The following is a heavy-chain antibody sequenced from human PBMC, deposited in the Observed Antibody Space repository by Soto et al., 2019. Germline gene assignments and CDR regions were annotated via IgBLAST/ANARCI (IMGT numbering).Heavy chain of an antibody. Sequence: PSETLSLTCAVSGDSITNVDYYWSWVRQPPGKGLEWVGFVYHSGSTYYNPSLKSRVTISVDTSKNQFSLRLTSVAAADTAVYFCARVRVPYYYAMDVWGQGPTVTVSS. CDR3: ARVRVPYYYAMDV. CDR1: GDSITNVDYY. D-gene: IGHD3-10*01. J-gene: IGHJ6*02. V-gene: IGHV4-30-4*01. CDR2: VYHSGST.